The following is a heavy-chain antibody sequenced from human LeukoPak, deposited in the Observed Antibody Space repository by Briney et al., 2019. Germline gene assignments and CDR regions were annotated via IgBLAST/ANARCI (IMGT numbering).Heavy chain of an antibody. D-gene: IGHD2-15*01. J-gene: IGHJ5*02. CDR3: AGLGYCSGGTCWKNWFDP. CDR2: LIPMFGTA. Sequence: SVKVSCKASGGTFSSYVISWVLQAPGQGLEWMGGLIPMFGTAKYAQKFQGRITIITDESTTTGYMELSSLRSEDTAVYYCAGLGYCSGGTCWKNWFDPWGQGTLVTVSS. V-gene: IGHV1-69*05. CDR1: GGTFSSYV.